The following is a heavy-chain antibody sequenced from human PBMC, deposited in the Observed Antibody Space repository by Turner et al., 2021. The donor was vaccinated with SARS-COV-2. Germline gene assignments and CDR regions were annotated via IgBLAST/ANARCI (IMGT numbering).Heavy chain of an antibody. CDR3: ARYRRDYDFWSGAYGMGGMDV. V-gene: IGHV3-21*01. D-gene: IGHD3-3*01. J-gene: IGHJ6*02. CDR1: GFPFSTYS. CDR2: ISSSSTYI. Sequence: EVQRVESGGGLVKPGGSLRLSCAASGFPFSTYSMNWVRQAPGKGLEWVSSISSSSTYIYYADSVKGRFTISRDNAKNSLYLQMNSLRAEDTAVYYCARYRRDYDFWSGAYGMGGMDVWGQGTTVTVSS.